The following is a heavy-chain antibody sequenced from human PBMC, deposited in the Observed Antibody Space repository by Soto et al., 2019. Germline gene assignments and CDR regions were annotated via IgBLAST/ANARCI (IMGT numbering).Heavy chain of an antibody. CDR3: ARDTGSSGYSD. D-gene: IGHD3-22*01. Sequence: ASVQVSCKASGYTFTRYYMHWVRQAPGQGLEWMGIINPSGGSTSYAQKFQGRVTMTRDTSTSTVYMELSSLRSEDTAVYYCARDTGSSGYSDWGQGTLVTVAS. V-gene: IGHV1-46*01. CDR2: INPSGGST. CDR1: GYTFTRYY. J-gene: IGHJ4*02.